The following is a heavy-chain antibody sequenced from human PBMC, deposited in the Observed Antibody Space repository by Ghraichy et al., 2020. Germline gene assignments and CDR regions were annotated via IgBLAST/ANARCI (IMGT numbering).Heavy chain of an antibody. D-gene: IGHD6-13*01. V-gene: IGHV3-23*01. J-gene: IGHJ3*01. CDR1: GFSFSSYA. CDR2: ISAGGGRT. CDR3: AKLGSSSCFDVFDV. Sequence: GGSLRLSCTASGFSFSSYAMSWVRQAPRKGLEWVSTISAGGGRTYYADSVKGRFNFSRDNSKNTLFLQVNSLRAEDTAIYYCAKLGSSSCFDVFDVWGQGTVVTVSS.